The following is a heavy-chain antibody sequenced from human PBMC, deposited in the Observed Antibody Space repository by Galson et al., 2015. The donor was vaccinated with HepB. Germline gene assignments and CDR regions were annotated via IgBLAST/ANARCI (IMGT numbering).Heavy chain of an antibody. CDR3: ARVDCSSTSCYTPHAFDI. CDR1: GFTFSSYS. D-gene: IGHD2-2*02. Sequence: SLRLSCAASGFTFSSYSMNWVRQAPGKGLEWVSSISSSSSYIYYADSVKGRFTISRDNAKNSLYLQMNSLRAEDTAVYYCARVDCSSTSCYTPHAFDIWGQGTMVTVSS. J-gene: IGHJ3*02. V-gene: IGHV3-21*01. CDR2: ISSSSSYI.